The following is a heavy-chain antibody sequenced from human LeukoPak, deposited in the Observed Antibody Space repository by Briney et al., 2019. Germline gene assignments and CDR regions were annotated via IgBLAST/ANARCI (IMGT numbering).Heavy chain of an antibody. J-gene: IGHJ4*02. V-gene: IGHV3-7*03. D-gene: IGHD2-2*01. CDR1: GFTFSSYW. CDR3: AKDQADCSSTSCYERGFDY. CDR2: IKQDGSEK. Sequence: GGSLRLSCAASGFTFSSYWMSWVRQAPGKGLEWVANIKQDGSEKYYVDSVKGRFTISRDNAKNTLYLQMNSLRAEDTAVYYCAKDQADCSSTSCYERGFDYWGQGTLVTVSS.